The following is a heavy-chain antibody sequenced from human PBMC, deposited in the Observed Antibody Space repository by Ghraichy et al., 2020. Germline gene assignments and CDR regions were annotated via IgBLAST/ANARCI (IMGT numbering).Heavy chain of an antibody. V-gene: IGHV1-18*01. CDR3: ARDKASADEYYYDSSGDLDY. Sequence: ASVKVSCKASGYTFTSYGISWVRQAPGQGLEWMGWISAYNGNTNYAQKLQGRVTMTTDTSTSTAYMELRSLRSDDTAVYYCARDKASADEYYYDSSGDLDYWGQGTLVTVSS. D-gene: IGHD3-22*01. J-gene: IGHJ4*02. CDR2: ISAYNGNT. CDR1: GYTFTSYG.